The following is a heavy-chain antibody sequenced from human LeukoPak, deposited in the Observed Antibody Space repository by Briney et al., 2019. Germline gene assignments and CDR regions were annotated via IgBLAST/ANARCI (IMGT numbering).Heavy chain of an antibody. CDR1: GFTFSSCW. D-gene: IGHD3-10*01. V-gene: IGHV3-30*18. CDR3: AKDFYGSGSRADY. CDR2: ISYDGSNK. J-gene: IGHJ4*02. Sequence: GGSLRLSCAASGFTFSSCWMSWVRQAPGKGLEWVAVISYDGSNKYYADSVKGRFTISRDNSKNTLYLQMNSLRAEDTAVYYCAKDFYGSGSRADYWGQGTLVTVSS.